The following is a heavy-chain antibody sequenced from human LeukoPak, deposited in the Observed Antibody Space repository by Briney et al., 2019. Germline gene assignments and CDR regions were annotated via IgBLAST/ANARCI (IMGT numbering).Heavy chain of an antibody. Sequence: SQTLSLTCTVSGGSISSGGYYWSWIRQPPGKGLEWIGYIYYSGSTYYNPSLKSRVTISVDTSKNQFSLKLSSVTAADTAVYYCARDVFVSSTIAPRGGDYDYVWGSYRYAHRARDNWFDPWGQGTLVTVSS. D-gene: IGHD3-16*02. CDR3: ARDVFVSSTIAPRGGDYDYVWGSYRYAHRARDNWFDP. J-gene: IGHJ5*02. V-gene: IGHV4-30-4*01. CDR2: IYYSGST. CDR1: GGSISSGGYY.